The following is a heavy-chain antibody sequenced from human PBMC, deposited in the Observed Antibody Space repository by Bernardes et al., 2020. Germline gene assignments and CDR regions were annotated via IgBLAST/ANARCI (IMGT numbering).Heavy chain of an antibody. V-gene: IGHV4-39*01. CDR2: ISYGGNS. CDR1: GGSITRNTYF. J-gene: IGHJ4*02. CDR3: VRHGQGPVGASNFDS. Sequence: SEPLSLTCTVSGGSITRNTYFWGWIRQLPEKGLEWIGSISYGGNSYYNPSLTSRVTISVDTSKSQFFLNLRSVTAADTSVYYCVRHGQGPVGASNFDSWGQGTLVSVSS. D-gene: IGHD1-26*01.